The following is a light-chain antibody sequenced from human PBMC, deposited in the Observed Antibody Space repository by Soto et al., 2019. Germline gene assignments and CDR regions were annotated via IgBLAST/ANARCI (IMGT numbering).Light chain of an antibody. J-gene: IGKJ4*01. CDR2: GAS. Sequence: EPVMTQSPATLSVSPGERATLSCRASQSVSTNLAWYKQKRGQTPRLLIYGASSRATGIPDRFSGSGSGTEFTLTISSLQSEDFALYYCQQYNNWPLTFGGGTKVDIK. V-gene: IGKV3-15*01. CDR1: QSVSTN. CDR3: QQYNNWPLT.